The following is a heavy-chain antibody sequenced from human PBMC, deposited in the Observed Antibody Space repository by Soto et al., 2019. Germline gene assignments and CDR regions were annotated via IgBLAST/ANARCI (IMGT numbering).Heavy chain of an antibody. J-gene: IGHJ4*02. CDR1: GYTFPNYD. Sequence: ASVKVSCKASGYTFPNYDINWVRQAPGQGLEWMGWMNPNTGNTGYAQKFQGRVTMTRNTSISTAFMELSSLRSEDTAVYYCARAIRIAVAGTMRYYFDYWGQGTLVTVSS. V-gene: IGHV1-8*01. CDR2: MNPNTGNT. CDR3: ARAIRIAVAGTMRYYFDY. D-gene: IGHD6-19*01.